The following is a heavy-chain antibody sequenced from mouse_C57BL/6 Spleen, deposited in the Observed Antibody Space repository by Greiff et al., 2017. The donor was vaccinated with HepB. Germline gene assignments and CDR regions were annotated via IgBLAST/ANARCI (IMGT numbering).Heavy chain of an antibody. CDR1: GFSLTSYG. J-gene: IGHJ2*01. V-gene: IGHV2-2*01. D-gene: IGHD1-1*01. CDR2: IWSGGST. Sequence: QVQLQQSGPGLVQPSQSLSITCTVSGFSLTSYGVHWVRQSPGKGLEWLGVIWSGGSTDYTAAFISRLSISKDNSKSQVFFKMNSLQADDTAIYYWASHYYGSSYYFDYWGQGTTLTVSS. CDR3: ASHYYGSSYYFDY.